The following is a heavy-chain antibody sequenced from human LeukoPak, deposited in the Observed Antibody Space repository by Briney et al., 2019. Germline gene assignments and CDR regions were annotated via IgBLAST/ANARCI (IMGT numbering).Heavy chain of an antibody. V-gene: IGHV1-8*01. CDR1: GYTFTSYD. J-gene: IGHJ4*02. CDR3: ARALSGCVLCFDY. CDR2: MDPNSGNT. D-gene: IGHD6-19*01. Sequence: GASAKVSCKASGYTFTSYDINWVRQAPGQGLEWMGWMDPNSGNTGYAQKFQGRVTMTRNTSISTAYMELSSLRSEDTAVYYCARALSGCVLCFDYWGQGTLVTVSS.